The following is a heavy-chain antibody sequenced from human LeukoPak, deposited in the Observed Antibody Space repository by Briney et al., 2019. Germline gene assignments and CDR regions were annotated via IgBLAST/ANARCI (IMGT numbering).Heavy chain of an antibody. CDR3: ARRPRDTSGYYLGAFHD. Sequence: PGGSMRLSCAVSGFIVSSNHMNWVREAPGEGLEWVSVIGASGADTYCSDSVKGRFTVSRDNSQNPLFLHMSSLRAEDTAVYFCARRPRDTSGYYLGAFHDWGQGTTVTVSS. D-gene: IGHD3-22*01. CDR1: GFIVSSNH. V-gene: IGHV3-23*01. CDR2: IGASGADT. J-gene: IGHJ3*01.